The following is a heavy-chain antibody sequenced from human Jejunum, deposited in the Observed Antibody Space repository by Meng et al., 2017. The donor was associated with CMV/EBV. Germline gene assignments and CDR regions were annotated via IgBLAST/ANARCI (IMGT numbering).Heavy chain of an antibody. J-gene: IGHJ4*02. D-gene: IGHD3-16*01. CDR1: GYSFITYG. V-gene: IGHV7-4-1*02. CDR2: IDTNTGNP. CDR3: TRGGGAHSVKFDF. Sequence: KTSGYSFITYGINWVREAPGQRLEWMGWIDTNTGNPEYAQDFTGRFVFSLDTSVSTAYLQINSLRAEDTAVYYCTRGGGAHSVKFDFWGRGTLVTVSS.